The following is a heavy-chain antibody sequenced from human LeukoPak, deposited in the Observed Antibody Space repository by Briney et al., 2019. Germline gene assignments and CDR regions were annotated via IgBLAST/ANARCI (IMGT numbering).Heavy chain of an antibody. Sequence: ASVKVSCKASGYTFTSYDINWVRQATGQGLEWMGWMSPNSGNTGYAQKFQGRVTMTRNPSLSTAYMELSSLRSEDTAVYYCAREYVGASFDPWGQGTLVTVSS. CDR3: AREYVGASFDP. CDR1: GYTFTSYD. CDR2: MSPNSGNT. D-gene: IGHD1-26*01. J-gene: IGHJ5*02. V-gene: IGHV1-8*01.